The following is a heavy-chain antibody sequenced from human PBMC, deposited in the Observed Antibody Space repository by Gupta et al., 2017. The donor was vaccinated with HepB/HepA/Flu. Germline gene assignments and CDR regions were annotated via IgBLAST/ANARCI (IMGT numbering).Heavy chain of an antibody. Sequence: QVQLVESGGGVVQPGTSLRLSCAASGFSVSCHGMHWVRQAPGKGLEWVALISAYNDNNIDYADSVKGRFTTSRDNSKNTLDLHMNSLRIEDTATYYCAASRYSSTWNYFDSWGQGTLVSVPS. J-gene: IGHJ4*02. V-gene: IGHV3-30*03. CDR1: GFSVSCHG. D-gene: IGHD6-13*01. CDR2: ISAYNDNNI. CDR3: AASRYSSTWNYFDS.